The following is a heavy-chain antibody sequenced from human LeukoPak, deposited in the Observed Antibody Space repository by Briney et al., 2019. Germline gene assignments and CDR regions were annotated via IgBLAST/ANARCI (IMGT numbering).Heavy chain of an antibody. Sequence: ASETLSLTCTVSGGSISSYYWSWIRQPPGKGLEWIGYIYYSGSTNYNPSLKSRVTISIDTSKNQFSLRLNSVTTADTAIYYCARGSYDFWSGYLSLWGQGTLVTVSS. V-gene: IGHV4-59*01. D-gene: IGHD3-3*01. J-gene: IGHJ4*02. CDR2: IYYSGST. CDR1: GGSISSYY. CDR3: ARGSYDFWSGYLSL.